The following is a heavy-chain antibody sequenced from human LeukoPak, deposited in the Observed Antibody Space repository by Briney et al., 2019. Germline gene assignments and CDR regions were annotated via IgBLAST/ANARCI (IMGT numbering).Heavy chain of an antibody. Sequence: PGGSLRLSCAASGFTFSTYAMHWVRQTPGKGLEYVSAISTNGGGTYYANSVKGRFTISRDNSKDTLYLQMGSLRAEDMAVYYCARYCSGVSCYSGYDYWGWGTLVTVSS. CDR2: ISTNGGGT. CDR1: GFTFSTYA. CDR3: ARYCSGVSCYSGYDY. D-gene: IGHD2-15*01. J-gene: IGHJ4*02. V-gene: IGHV3-64*01.